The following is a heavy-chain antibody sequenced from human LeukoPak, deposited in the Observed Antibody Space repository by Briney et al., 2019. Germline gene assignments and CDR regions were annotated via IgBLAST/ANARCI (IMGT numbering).Heavy chain of an antibody. J-gene: IGHJ4*02. CDR3: ANQCGGTCERDH. V-gene: IGHV3-66*01. CDR2: IYSGGGT. Sequence: SGGSLRLSCAASGVTVSSNHMSWVRQAPGKGLEWVSVIYSGGGTYLADSVKCRFSISRDNAKNTLYLQMNSLRGEDTAVYFCANQCGGTCERDHWGQGTLVTVSS. D-gene: IGHD2-15*01. CDR1: GVTVSSNH.